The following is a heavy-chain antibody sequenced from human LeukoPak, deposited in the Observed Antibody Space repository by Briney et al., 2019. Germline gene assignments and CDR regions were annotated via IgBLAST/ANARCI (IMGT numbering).Heavy chain of an antibody. CDR1: GVSFSSYD. CDR2: ISYDGSNK. D-gene: IGHD5-18*01. V-gene: IGHV3-30*04. J-gene: IGHJ4*02. CDR3: ARDVVDTAMAAIFDY. Sequence: GGSLRLSCAASGVSFSSYDMHWVRQAPGKGLEWVAVISYDGSNKYYADSVKGRFTISRDNSKNTLYLQMNSLRAEDTAVYYCARDVVDTAMAAIFDYWGQGTLVTVSS.